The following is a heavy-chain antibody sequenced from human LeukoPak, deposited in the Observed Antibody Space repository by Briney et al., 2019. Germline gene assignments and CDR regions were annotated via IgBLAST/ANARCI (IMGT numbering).Heavy chain of an antibody. Sequence: GESLKISCKSSGYSFASYWIAWVRQMPGKGLEWMGIIHPADSDTRYSPSSQGQVTISADKSISTAYLQWSSLKASDTAMYYCARSSSGWSFDYWGQGTLVTVSS. CDR3: ARSSSGWSFDY. J-gene: IGHJ4*02. D-gene: IGHD6-19*01. V-gene: IGHV5-51*01. CDR1: GYSFASYW. CDR2: IHPADSDT.